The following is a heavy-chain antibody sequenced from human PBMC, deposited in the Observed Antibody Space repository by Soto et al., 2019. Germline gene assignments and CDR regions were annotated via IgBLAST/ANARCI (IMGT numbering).Heavy chain of an antibody. D-gene: IGHD3-3*01. V-gene: IGHV3-30*18. Sequence: GGSLRLSCAASGFTFSSYGMHWVRQAPGKGLEWVAVISYDGSNKYYADSVKGRFTISRDNSKNTLYLQMNSLRAEDTAVYYCAKDLRFLEWLLPQGIYGMDVWGQGTTVTVS. J-gene: IGHJ6*02. CDR3: AKDLRFLEWLLPQGIYGMDV. CDR2: ISYDGSNK. CDR1: GFTFSSYG.